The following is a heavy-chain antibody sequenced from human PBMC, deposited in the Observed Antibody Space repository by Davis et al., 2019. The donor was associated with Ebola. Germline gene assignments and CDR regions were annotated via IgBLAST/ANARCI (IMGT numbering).Heavy chain of an antibody. D-gene: IGHD1-14*01. CDR1: GFTLRSYV. CDR2: MSTSGSKT. Sequence: PGGSLRLSCAVSGFTLRSYVVSWVRQAPGAGLELVSSMSTSGSKTDYGDSVKGRFTISGDNSMNILYLQMNSLRAEDTAVYYCAKKIPGNNPFDSWRQGTLVTVSS. CDR3: AKKIPGNNPFDS. V-gene: IGHV3-23*01. J-gene: IGHJ4*02.